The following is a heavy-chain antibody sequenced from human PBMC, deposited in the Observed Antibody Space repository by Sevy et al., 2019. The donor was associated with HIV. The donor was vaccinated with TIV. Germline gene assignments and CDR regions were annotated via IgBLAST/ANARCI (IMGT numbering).Heavy chain of an antibody. J-gene: IGHJ6*02. V-gene: IGHV4-34*01. Sequence: SETLSLTCAVYGGSFSGYYWSWIRQPPGKGLEWIGEINHSGSTNYNPSLKSRVTISVDTSKNQFSLKLSSVTAADTAVYYCVTLEVRGYSYGYPYYYYYGMDVWGQGTTVTVSS. D-gene: IGHD5-18*01. CDR3: VTLEVRGYSYGYPYYYYYGMDV. CDR2: INHSGST. CDR1: GGSFSGYY.